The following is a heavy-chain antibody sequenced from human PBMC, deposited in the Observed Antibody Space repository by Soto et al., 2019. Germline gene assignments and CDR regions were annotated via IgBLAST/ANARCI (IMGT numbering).Heavy chain of an antibody. Sequence: GGSLRPSCAASGFTFSSYWMSWVRQAPGKGLEWVANIKQDGSEKYYVDSVKGRFTISRDNAKNSLYLQMNSLRAEDTAVYYCARAARYSSSSSWYFDLWGRGTLVTVSS. D-gene: IGHD6-6*01. CDR1: GFTFSSYW. J-gene: IGHJ2*01. V-gene: IGHV3-7*03. CDR3: ARAARYSSSSSWYFDL. CDR2: IKQDGSEK.